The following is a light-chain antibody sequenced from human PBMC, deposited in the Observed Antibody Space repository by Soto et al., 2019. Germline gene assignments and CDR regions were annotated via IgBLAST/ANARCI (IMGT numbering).Light chain of an antibody. CDR2: KDR. V-gene: IGLV3-27*01. CDR1: VLAKKY. Sequence: SYELTQPSSVSVSPGQTARITCSGDVLAKKYARWFQQKPGQAPVVVIYKDRERPSGIPGRFSGSSSGTTVTLTISGAQVEDEADYCCFSAADNQGIFGGGTKLTVL. J-gene: IGLJ2*01. CDR3: FSAADNQGI.